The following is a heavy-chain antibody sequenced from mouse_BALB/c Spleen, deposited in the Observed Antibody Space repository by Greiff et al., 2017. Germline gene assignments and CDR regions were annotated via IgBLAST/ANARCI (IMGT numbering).Heavy chain of an antibody. CDR2: ISYSGST. D-gene: IGHD4-1*01. CDR1: GYSITSDYA. CDR3: ANWDGKSMDY. V-gene: IGHV3-2*02. Sequence: ESGPGLVKPSQSLSLTCTVTGYSITSDYAWNWIRQFPGNKLEWMGYISYSGSTSYNPSLKSRISITRDTSKNQFFLQLNSVTTEDTATYYCANWDGKSMDYWGQGTSVTVSS. J-gene: IGHJ4*01.